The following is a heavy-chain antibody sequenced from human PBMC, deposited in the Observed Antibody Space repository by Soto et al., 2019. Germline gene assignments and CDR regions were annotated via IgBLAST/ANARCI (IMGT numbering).Heavy chain of an antibody. CDR2: IKSKTDGGTT. CDR1: GFNFSNAW. D-gene: IGHD3-10*01. V-gene: IGHV3-15*01. Sequence: GGSLRLSCAASGFNFSNAWMSWVRQAPGKGLEWVGRIKSKTDGGTTDYAAPVKGRFTISRDDSKNTLYLQMNSLKTEDTAVYYCTTEGGLGTMVRGVIGAFDIWGQGTMVTVSS. CDR3: TTEGGLGTMVRGVIGAFDI. J-gene: IGHJ3*02.